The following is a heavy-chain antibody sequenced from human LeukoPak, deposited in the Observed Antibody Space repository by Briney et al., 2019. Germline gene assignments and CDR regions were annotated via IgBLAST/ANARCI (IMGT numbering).Heavy chain of an antibody. CDR1: GFTFSSYG. J-gene: IGHJ3*02. Sequence: GGSLRLSCAASGFTFSSYGMHWVRQAPGKGLEWVAVISYDGSNKYYADSVKGRFTISRDNSKNTLYLQMTSLRAEDTAVYYCAKDPRSLEEGAFDIWGQGTMVTVSS. V-gene: IGHV3-30*18. CDR2: ISYDGSNK. CDR3: AKDPRSLEEGAFDI. D-gene: IGHD1-1*01.